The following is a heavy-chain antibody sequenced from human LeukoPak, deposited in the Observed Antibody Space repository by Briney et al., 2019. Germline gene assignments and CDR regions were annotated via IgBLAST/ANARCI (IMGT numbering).Heavy chain of an antibody. CDR3: AQGIYSSGWSYFDY. Sequence: PGGSLRLSCAASGFTFSNSAMICVREARGKGLEWVSTLSGSGITTYYADFGTGRFTIYRDNSKNTMYLQTNSLTAEDTAVYYCAQGIYSSGWSYFDYWGHGKLVTVSS. J-gene: IGHJ4*01. CDR2: LSGSGITT. V-gene: IGHV3-23*01. D-gene: IGHD6-19*01. CDR1: GFTFSNSA.